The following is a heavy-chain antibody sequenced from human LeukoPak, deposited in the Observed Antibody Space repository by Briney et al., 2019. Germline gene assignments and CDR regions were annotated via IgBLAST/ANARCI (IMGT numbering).Heavy chain of an antibody. V-gene: IGHV1-3*03. CDR1: GYTFTSYA. CDR2: INAGNGNT. J-gene: IGHJ4*02. CDR3: ARSERTYSSSWYAPSFDY. Sequence: ASVKVSCKASGYTFTSYAMHWVRQAPGQRLEWMGWINAGNGNTKYSQEFQGRVTITRDTSASTAYMELNSLRSEDMAVYYCARSERTYSSSWYAPSFDYWGQGTLVTVSS. D-gene: IGHD6-13*01.